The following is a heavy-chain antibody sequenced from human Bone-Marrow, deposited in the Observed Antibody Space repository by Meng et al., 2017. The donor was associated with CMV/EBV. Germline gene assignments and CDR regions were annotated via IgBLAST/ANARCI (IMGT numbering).Heavy chain of an antibody. CDR1: GFTFSSYA. J-gene: IGHJ4*02. Sequence: GESLKISCAASGFTFSSYAMHWVRQAPGKGLEWVAVISYDGSNKYYADSVKGRFTISRDNSKNTLYLQMNSLRAEDTAVYYCASRGATGTPYWGQGTLVTVSS. D-gene: IGHD1-26*01. CDR2: ISYDGSNK. V-gene: IGHV3-30*04. CDR3: ASRGATGTPY.